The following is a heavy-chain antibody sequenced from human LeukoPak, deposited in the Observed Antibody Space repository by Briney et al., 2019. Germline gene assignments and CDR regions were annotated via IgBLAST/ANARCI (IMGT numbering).Heavy chain of an antibody. D-gene: IGHD3-10*01. J-gene: IGHJ4*02. Sequence: KSGGSLRLSCAASGFTFSSYAMSWVRQAPGKGLEWVSGIRGSGTTTYYADSVKGRFTVSRDNSKNTVYLQLNSLRAEDTAVYYCARDEPGYGEFLLYWGQGTLVTVSS. CDR2: IRGSGTTT. V-gene: IGHV3-23*01. CDR1: GFTFSSYA. CDR3: ARDEPGYGEFLLY.